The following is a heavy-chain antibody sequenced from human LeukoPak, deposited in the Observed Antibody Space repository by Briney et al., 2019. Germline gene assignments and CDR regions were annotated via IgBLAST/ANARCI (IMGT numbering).Heavy chain of an antibody. V-gene: IGHV3-7*01. D-gene: IGHD4/OR15-4a*01. CDR2: IKQDGSEK. J-gene: IGHJ3*02. Sequence: GGSLRLSCAVSGFTFSSYWMSWVRQAPGRGLEWVANIKQDGSEKYYVDSVKGRFTNSRDNAKNSLYLQMNSLRAEDTAVYYCAREANPDYAFDIWGQGTMVTVSS. CDR1: GFTFSSYW. CDR3: AREANPDYAFDI.